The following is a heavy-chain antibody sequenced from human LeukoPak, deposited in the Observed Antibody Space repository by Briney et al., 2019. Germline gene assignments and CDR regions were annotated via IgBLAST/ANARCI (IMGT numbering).Heavy chain of an antibody. J-gene: IGHJ4*02. CDR3: ARVPDRPTTQYYYDSSGPWGY. CDR2: ISAYNGNT. CDR1: GYTFTSYG. V-gene: IGHV1-18*01. Sequence: GASVKVSCKASGYTFTSYGISWVRQAPGQGLEWMGWISAYNGNTNYAQKLQGRATMTTDTSTSTAYMELRSLRSDDTAVYYCARVPDRPTTQYYYDSSGPWGYWGQGTLVTVSS. D-gene: IGHD3-22*01.